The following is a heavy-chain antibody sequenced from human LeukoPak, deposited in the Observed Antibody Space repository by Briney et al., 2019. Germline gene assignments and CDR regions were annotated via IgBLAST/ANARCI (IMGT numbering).Heavy chain of an antibody. D-gene: IGHD2-21*02. V-gene: IGHV4-59*01. Sequence: SETLSLTCTVSGGSISGYHWSWIRQPAGKGLEWIGYIYYSGTTNYNPSLKSRVTISVDTSKNQFSLKLSSVTAADTAVYYCARRAYCGGDCYSFDYWGQGTLVTVSS. CDR1: GGSISGYH. CDR3: ARRAYCGGDCYSFDY. J-gene: IGHJ4*02. CDR2: IYYSGTT.